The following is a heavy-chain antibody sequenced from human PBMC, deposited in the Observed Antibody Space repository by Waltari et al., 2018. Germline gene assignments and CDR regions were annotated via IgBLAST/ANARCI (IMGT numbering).Heavy chain of an antibody. CDR2: INYSGNT. CDR1: SESVRAYS. V-gene: IGHV4-34*10. J-gene: IGHJ4*02. Sequence: QVQLQESGPGLVKPSETLSPTCAVSSESVRAYSWNWIRQPPGKGLEWIGAINYSGNTNYNSSLRSRVTILADASKIQVSLKLRAATAADTAMYYCARGRPSDDGRLLGFFDWGQGILVTVAS. CDR3: ARGRPSDDGRLLGFFD. D-gene: IGHD3-3*01.